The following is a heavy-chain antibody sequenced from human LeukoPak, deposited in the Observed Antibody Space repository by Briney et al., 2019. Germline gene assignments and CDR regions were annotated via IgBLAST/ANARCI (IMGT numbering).Heavy chain of an antibody. CDR3: AREDNGGATDDGFDV. V-gene: IGHV3-23*01. CDR2: IRVGDVT. J-gene: IGHJ3*01. D-gene: IGHD3-16*01. Sequence: GGSLRLSCAASGFTFSSYAMSWVRQAPGKGLEWVSVIRVGDVTHYADSVKGRFTTSRDSSKNTVYLQMESLRVEDTAVYYCAREDNGGATDDGFDVWGHGTVVTVSS. CDR1: GFTFSSYA.